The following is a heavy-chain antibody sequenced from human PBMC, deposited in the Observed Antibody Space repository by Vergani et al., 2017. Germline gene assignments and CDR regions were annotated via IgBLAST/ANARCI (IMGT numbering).Heavy chain of an antibody. CDR3: SRLIAVAGTHY. J-gene: IGHJ4*02. CDR1: GFTFGDYA. Sequence: EVQLVESGGGLVQPGRSLRLSCTASGFTFGDYAMSWFRQAPGKGLEWVGFIRSKAYGGTTEYAASVKGRFTISRDDSKSIAYLQMNSLKTEDTAVYYCSRLIAVAGTHYWGQGTLVIVSS. D-gene: IGHD6-19*01. CDR2: IRSKAYGGTT. V-gene: IGHV3-49*03.